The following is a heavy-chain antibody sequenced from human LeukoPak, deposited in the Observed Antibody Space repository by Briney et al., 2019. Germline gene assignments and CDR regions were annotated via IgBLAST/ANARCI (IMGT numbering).Heavy chain of an antibody. J-gene: IGHJ4*02. CDR3: ARGRPELPRLYCEFDY. CDR2: INHSGST. CDR1: GGSFSGYY. V-gene: IGHV4-34*01. Sequence: PSETLSLTCAVYGGSFSGYYWSWIRQPPGKGLEWIGEINHSGSTNYNPSLKSRVTISVDTSKNQFSLKLSSVTAADTAVYYCARGRPELPRLYCEFDYWGQETLVTVSS. D-gene: IGHD1-7*01.